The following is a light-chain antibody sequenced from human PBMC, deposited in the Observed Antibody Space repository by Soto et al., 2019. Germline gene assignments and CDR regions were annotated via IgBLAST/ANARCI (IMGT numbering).Light chain of an antibody. J-gene: IGKJ3*01. CDR2: DAS. Sequence: EVVLTQSPGTLSLSPGERATLSCRASQSVSSYLAWYQQKPGQAPRLLIYDASNRATGVPARFSGSGSAADFTLTISSLEPEDFAVYYCQQHGNWPLTFGPGTKVDIK. CDR1: QSVSSY. V-gene: IGKV3-11*01. CDR3: QQHGNWPLT.